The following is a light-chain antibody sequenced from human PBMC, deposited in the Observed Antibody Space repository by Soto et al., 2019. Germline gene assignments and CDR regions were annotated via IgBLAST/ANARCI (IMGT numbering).Light chain of an antibody. J-gene: IGKJ4*01. CDR2: DAS. Sequence: SVLPQSPATLSLSPGERATLSCRASQSVSSYLAWYQQKPGQAPRLLIYDASTRATGIPARFSGSGSGTVFTLTISSLQSEDFAVYYCQQYNNWPLTFGGGTKVDI. CDR1: QSVSSY. CDR3: QQYNNWPLT. V-gene: IGKV3-15*01.